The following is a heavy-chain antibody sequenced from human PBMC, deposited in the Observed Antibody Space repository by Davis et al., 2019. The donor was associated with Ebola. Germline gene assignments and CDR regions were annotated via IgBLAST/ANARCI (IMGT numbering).Heavy chain of an antibody. CDR2: INHYGST. D-gene: IGHD3-10*01. CDR3: AACQGQSTWFYYFYMDV. Sequence: SETLSLTCAVYGESFSNYYWSWIRQAPGKGLEWIGDINHYGSTNYNPTLDSRVTISVDTSRKQLSLNLSSVSAADTAVYYCAACQGQSTWFYYFYMDVWGKGTTVTVSS. CDR1: GESFSNYY. V-gene: IGHV4-34*01. J-gene: IGHJ6*03.